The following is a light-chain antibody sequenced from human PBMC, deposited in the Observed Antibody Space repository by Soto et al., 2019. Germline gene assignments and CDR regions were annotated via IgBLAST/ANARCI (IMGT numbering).Light chain of an antibody. J-gene: IGKJ4*01. CDR3: QQYDKWPLT. V-gene: IGKV3-11*01. Sequence: ETVLTQSPATLSLPPGDRATLSCRASRLVSSYLAWYQQKVGQAPRLLIYDASNRAAGTPGRFSGSGSGTEFTLTISSLQSEDSAVYYCQQYDKWPLTFGGGTKVDIK. CDR2: DAS. CDR1: RLVSSY.